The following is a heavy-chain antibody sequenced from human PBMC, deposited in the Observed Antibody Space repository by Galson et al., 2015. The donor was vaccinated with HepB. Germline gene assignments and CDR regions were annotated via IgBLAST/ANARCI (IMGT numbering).Heavy chain of an antibody. J-gene: IGHJ4*02. CDR2: ISGGGAD. Sequence: SLRLSCAASGFTFNNYAMTWARQAPGKGLEWVSGISGGGADYYAGSVKGRFTISRDNSKNTLYLHLNSLRVDDTALYFCAKDGYDNGRYLLAYDSWGQGTLVTVS. CDR1: GFTFNNYA. V-gene: IGHV3-23*01. CDR3: AKDGYDNGRYLLAYDS. D-gene: IGHD3-22*01.